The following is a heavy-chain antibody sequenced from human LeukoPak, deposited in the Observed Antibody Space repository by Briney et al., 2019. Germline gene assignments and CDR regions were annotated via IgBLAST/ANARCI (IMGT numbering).Heavy chain of an antibody. Sequence: GGSLRLSCAASGFTFTKFWMSWVRQAPGKGLEWVANIKQDGSEKYYVDSVKGRFTISRDNAKNSLYLQMSSLRAEDTAVYYCVTTWGAHYWYFDLWGRGALVTVSS. V-gene: IGHV3-7*01. CDR2: IKQDGSEK. CDR1: GFTFTKFW. D-gene: IGHD1-26*01. J-gene: IGHJ2*01. CDR3: VTTWGAHYWYFDL.